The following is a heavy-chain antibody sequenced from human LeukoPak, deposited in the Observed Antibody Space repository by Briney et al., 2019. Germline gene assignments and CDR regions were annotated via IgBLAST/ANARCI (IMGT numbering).Heavy chain of an antibody. CDR1: GFTFSSYA. V-gene: IGHV3-30*18. D-gene: IGHD5-18*01. J-gene: IGHJ4*02. Sequence: GGSLRLSCAASGFTFSSYAMHWVRQAPGKGLEWVAVISNDGTIKFYADSVRGRFTISRDNSKNTLYLQMNSLTPEDTAVYYCAKEDAAMVTTDYWGQGTLVTVSS. CDR3: AKEDAAMVTTDY. CDR2: ISNDGTIK.